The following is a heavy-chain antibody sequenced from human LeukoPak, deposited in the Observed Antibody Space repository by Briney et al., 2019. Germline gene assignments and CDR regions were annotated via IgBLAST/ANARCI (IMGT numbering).Heavy chain of an antibody. D-gene: IGHD1-1*01. CDR3: AREWKKTGAFDY. CDR2: INTDGSST. J-gene: IGHJ4*02. Sequence: GGSLGFSCAASGFTFSSFWMHWVRQAPGKGLVWVSFINTDGSSTTYADSVKGRFTVSRDNAKNTLYLQMSGLRAEDTAVYYCAREWKKTGAFDYWGQGTLVTVSS. CDR1: GFTFSSFW. V-gene: IGHV3-74*01.